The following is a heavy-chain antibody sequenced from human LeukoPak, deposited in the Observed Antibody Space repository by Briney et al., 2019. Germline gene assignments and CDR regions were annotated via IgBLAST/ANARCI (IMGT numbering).Heavy chain of an antibody. D-gene: IGHD5-18*01. Sequence: SETLSLTCTVSGGSISSSSYYWGWIRQPPGRGLEWSGSIYYSGSTYYNPSLKSRVTISVDTSKNQFSLKLSSVTAADTAVYYCARQAVDTAMVLFDPWGQGTLVTDSS. V-gene: IGHV4-39*01. CDR2: IYYSGST. CDR3: ARQAVDTAMVLFDP. J-gene: IGHJ5*02. CDR1: GGSISSSSYY.